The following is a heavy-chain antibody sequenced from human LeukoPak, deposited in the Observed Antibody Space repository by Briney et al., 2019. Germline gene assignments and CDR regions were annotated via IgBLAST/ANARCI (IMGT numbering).Heavy chain of an antibody. J-gene: IGHJ4*02. CDR3: ARRGEWLALDY. Sequence: PSETLSLTCAVSGYSITSGYHWGWIRQPPGNGLEWIGSISHSGSTYYNPSLKSRVTISVDTSKNQFSLKLSSVTAADTAVYYCARRGEWLALDYWGQGTLVTVSS. V-gene: IGHV4-38-2*01. CDR2: ISHSGST. CDR1: GYSITSGYH. D-gene: IGHD6-19*01.